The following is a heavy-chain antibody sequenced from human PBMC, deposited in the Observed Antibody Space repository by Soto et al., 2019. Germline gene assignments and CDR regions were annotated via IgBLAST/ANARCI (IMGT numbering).Heavy chain of an antibody. V-gene: IGHV3-48*01. Sequence: GGSLRLSCAASGFTFSSYSMNWVRQAPGKGLEWVSYISSSSSTIYYADSVKGRFTISRDNAKNSLYLQMNSLRAEDTAVYYCARGCRRITIFGVFGCAFDIWGQGTMVTVSS. CDR2: ISSSSSTI. CDR3: ARGCRRITIFGVFGCAFDI. CDR1: GFTFSSYS. J-gene: IGHJ3*02. D-gene: IGHD3-3*01.